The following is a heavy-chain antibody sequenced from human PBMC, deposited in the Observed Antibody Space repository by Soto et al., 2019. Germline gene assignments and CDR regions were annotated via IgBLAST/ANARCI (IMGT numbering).Heavy chain of an antibody. D-gene: IGHD3-10*01. CDR1: GGTFNTYA. CDR3: AREVQVHTPAFVY. CDR2: ISPMFGAA. Sequence: QVQLVQSGAEMKKPGSSVKVSCQSSGGTFNTYAMNWVRQAPGQGPEWMGDISPMFGAANYSPKFQGRVTMTADEAKGSSYMQLRSLTSEDTALYFCAREVQVHTPAFVYWGQGTLVTVSS. V-gene: IGHV1-69*19. J-gene: IGHJ4*02.